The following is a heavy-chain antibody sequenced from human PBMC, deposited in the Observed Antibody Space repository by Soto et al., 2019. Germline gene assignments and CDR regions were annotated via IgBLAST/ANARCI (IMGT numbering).Heavy chain of an antibody. CDR1: GFTFSNCA. J-gene: IGHJ4*02. V-gene: IGHV3-23*01. D-gene: IGHD3-3*01. Sequence: EMQLLESGGGLIQPGGSLRLSCAASGFTFSNCAMSWVRQAPGKGLEWVSGISGGGGSTYYADSVKGRFSIPRDNSKNTLYLQMNSLRAEDTAVYYCAKVNYDFWRGYYDYWGQGSLVTVSS. CDR3: AKVNYDFWRGYYDY. CDR2: ISGGGGST.